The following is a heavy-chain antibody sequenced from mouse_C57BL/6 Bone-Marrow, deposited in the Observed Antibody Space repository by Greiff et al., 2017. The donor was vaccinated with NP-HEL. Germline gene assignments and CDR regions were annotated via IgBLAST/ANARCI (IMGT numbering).Heavy chain of an antibody. CDR3: AREGITTVVSKDYYAMDY. Sequence: VKLMESGPGLVAPSQSLSITCTVSGFSFTSYAISWVRQPPGKGLEWLGVIWTGGGTNYNSALKSRLSISKDNSKSQVFLKINSLQTYDTARYYCAREGITTVVSKDYYAMDYWGQGTSVTVSS. CDR1: GFSFTSYA. V-gene: IGHV2-9-1*01. CDR2: IWTGGGT. D-gene: IGHD1-1*01. J-gene: IGHJ4*01.